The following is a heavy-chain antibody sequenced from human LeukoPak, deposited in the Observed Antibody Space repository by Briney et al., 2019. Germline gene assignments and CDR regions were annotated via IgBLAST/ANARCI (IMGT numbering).Heavy chain of an antibody. CDR3: ARDYYDSSGYYGKWSWFDP. J-gene: IGHJ5*02. Sequence: SETLSLTCTVSGGSISSDSYYWSWIRQPAGKGLEWIGRLYTTGSTTYNPSLKSRVTISIDTSKDQFSLQLTSVTAADTAVYYCARDYYDSSGYYGKWSWFDPWGQGILVIVSS. D-gene: IGHD3-22*01. CDR2: LYTTGST. V-gene: IGHV4-61*02. CDR1: GGSISSDSYY.